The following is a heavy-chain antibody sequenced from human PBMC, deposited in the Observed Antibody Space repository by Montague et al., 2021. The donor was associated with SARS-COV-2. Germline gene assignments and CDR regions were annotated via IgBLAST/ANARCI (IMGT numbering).Heavy chain of an antibody. D-gene: IGHD5-12*01. CDR2: IYPGDSET. Sequence: QSGVEVKKPGESLKISCKGSGYSFISYWIGWVRQMPGKGLEWMGIIYPGDSETRYSPSFQGQVTISADKSISTAYLQWSSLKASDTAMYYCVRLGGLRDYYYYGMDVWGQGTTVTVSS. J-gene: IGHJ6*02. CDR1: GYSFISYW. CDR3: VRLGGLRDYYYYGMDV. V-gene: IGHV5-51*01.